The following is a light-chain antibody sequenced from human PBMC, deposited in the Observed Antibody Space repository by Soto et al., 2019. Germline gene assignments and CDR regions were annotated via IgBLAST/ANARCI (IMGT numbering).Light chain of an antibody. J-gene: IGLJ3*02. CDR1: SSDVGGYNY. V-gene: IGLV2-11*01. Sequence: QSALTQPRSVSGSPGQSVTISCTGTSSDVGGYNYVSWYQHHPGKAPKLMIYSVSKRPSGVPDRFSGSKSGNTASLTISGLLAEDEADYFCSSYAGSNTWVFGGGTKLTVL. CDR3: SSYAGSNTWV. CDR2: SVS.